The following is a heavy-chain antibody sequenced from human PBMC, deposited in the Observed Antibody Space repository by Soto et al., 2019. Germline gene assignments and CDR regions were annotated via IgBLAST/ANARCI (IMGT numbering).Heavy chain of an antibody. D-gene: IGHD2-15*01. V-gene: IGHV1-8*01. CDR2: MNPNSGNT. CDR1: GYTFTSYD. CDR3: ATEVGEGGFDL. Sequence: GASVKVSFKASGYTFTSYDINWVRQATGQGLEWMGWMNPNSGNTGYAQKLQGRVTMTRNTSISTAYKELKSLRSEDTALYYCATEVGEGGFDLWGQGPLVTASS. J-gene: IGHJ5*02.